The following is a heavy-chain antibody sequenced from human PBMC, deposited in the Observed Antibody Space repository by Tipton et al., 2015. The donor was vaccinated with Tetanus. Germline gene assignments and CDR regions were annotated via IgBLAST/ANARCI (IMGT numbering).Heavy chain of an antibody. CDR2: IIPIFGTI. CDR3: ARSKWGTREYYAIKD. J-gene: IGHJ4*02. V-gene: IGHV1-69*06. CDR1: GGSFRTYV. D-gene: IGHD3-3*01. Sequence: QLVQSGAEVKKPGSAVKVSCETSGGSFRTYVTSWVRQAPGQGLEWMGSIIPIFGTITYAQSFQGRLTITADKSTNTAHMSLSSLRFEDTAVYYCARSKWGTREYYAIKDWGQGTLVTVSS.